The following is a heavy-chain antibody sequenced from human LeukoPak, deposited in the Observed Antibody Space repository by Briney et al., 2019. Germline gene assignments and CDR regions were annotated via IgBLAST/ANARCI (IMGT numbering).Heavy chain of an antibody. V-gene: IGHV4-39*07. CDR2: IYYSGST. CDR3: ARGTSGGSFDY. Sequence: SETLSLTCTVSGGSISSSSYYWGWIRQPPGKGLEWIGSIYYSGSTYYNPSLKSRVTISVDTSKNQFSLKLSSVTAADTAVYYCARGTSGGSFDYWGQGTLVTVSS. D-gene: IGHD1-26*01. CDR1: GGSISSSSYY. J-gene: IGHJ4*02.